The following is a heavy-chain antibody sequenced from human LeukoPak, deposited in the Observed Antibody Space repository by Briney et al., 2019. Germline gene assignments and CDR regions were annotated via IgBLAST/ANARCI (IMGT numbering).Heavy chain of an antibody. D-gene: IGHD4-11*01. CDR1: GFTVSTSY. V-gene: IGHV3-53*01. CDR3: ARLSGRDYNPRVFDY. J-gene: IGHJ4*02. Sequence: PGGSLRLSCTASGFTVSTSYMSWVRQAPGKGLEWVAIIYSDRSTYYPESVKGRFTISRDDSKNTVLLQMDSLRAEDTAIYYCARLSGRDYNPRVFDYWGQGTLVTVSS. CDR2: IYSDRST.